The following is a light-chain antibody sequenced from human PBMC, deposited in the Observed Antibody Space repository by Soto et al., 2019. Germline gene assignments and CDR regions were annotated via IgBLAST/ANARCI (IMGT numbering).Light chain of an antibody. CDR2: GAS. CDR1: QSVSSN. V-gene: IGKV3-15*01. J-gene: IGKJ1*01. CDR3: QQYNNCPPWT. Sequence: EIVMTQSPATLSVSPGERATLSCRASQSVSSNLAWYQQKPGQAPRLLIYGASTRATGIPARFSGSGSGTEFTPTISSLQSEDLAVYYCQQYNNCPPWTFGQGTKVKIK.